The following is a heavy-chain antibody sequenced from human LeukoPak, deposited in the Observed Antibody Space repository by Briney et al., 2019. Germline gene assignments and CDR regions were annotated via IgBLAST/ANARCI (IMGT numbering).Heavy chain of an antibody. D-gene: IGHD1-1*01. J-gene: IGHJ4*02. V-gene: IGHV3-7*01. CDR2: IKQDGSEK. CDR3: VIAYSSSENWRFDY. Sequence: PGGSLRLSCAASGFTFRNYWMSWVRQAPGKGLHWVANIKQDGSEKYYVDSVKGRFTISRDNPKNSLYLQMNSLRAEDTAVYYCVIAYSSSENWRFDYWGQGTLVTVSS. CDR1: GFTFRNYW.